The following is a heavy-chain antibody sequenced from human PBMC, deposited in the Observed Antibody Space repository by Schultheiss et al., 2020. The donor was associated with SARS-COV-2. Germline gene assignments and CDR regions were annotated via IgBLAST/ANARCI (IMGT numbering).Heavy chain of an antibody. V-gene: IGHV2-26*01. D-gene: IGHD6-13*01. Sequence: SGPTLVKPTQTLTLTCTFSGFSLSNARMGVSWIRQPPGKALEWLAHIFSNDEKSYSPSLKSRLTITKDTSKNQVVLTMTNMDPVDTATYYCARIRDSSSWYWGGFDPWGQGTLVTVSS. CDR1: GFSLSNARMG. CDR3: ARIRDSSSWYWGGFDP. J-gene: IGHJ5*02. CDR2: IFSNDEK.